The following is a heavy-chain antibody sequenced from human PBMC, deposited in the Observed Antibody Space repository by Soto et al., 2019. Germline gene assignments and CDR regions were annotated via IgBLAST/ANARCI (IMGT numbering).Heavy chain of an antibody. D-gene: IGHD6-13*01. Sequence: AASVKVSCKASGYTFTGYYMHWVRQAPGQGXEWMGWINPNSGGTNYAQKFQGRVTMTRDTSISTAYMELSRLRSDDTAVYYCARVYHNRIAAAATGHMRYWGQGTLVTVSS. V-gene: IGHV1-2*02. CDR3: ARVYHNRIAAAATGHMRY. CDR1: GYTFTGYY. CDR2: INPNSGGT. J-gene: IGHJ4*02.